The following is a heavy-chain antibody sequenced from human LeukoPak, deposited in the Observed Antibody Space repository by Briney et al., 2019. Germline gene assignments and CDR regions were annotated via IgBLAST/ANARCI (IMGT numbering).Heavy chain of an antibody. CDR3: ARGVSMIVVVITASQCDY. J-gene: IGHJ4*02. CDR1: GFTFSSYA. D-gene: IGHD3-22*01. CDR2: ISGSGGST. V-gene: IGHV3-23*01. Sequence: GGSLRLSCAASGFTFSSYAMSWVRQAPGKGLEWVSAISGSGGSTYYADSVKGRFTISRDNSKNTLYLQMNSLRAEDTAVYYCARGVSMIVVVITASQCDYWGQGTLVTVSS.